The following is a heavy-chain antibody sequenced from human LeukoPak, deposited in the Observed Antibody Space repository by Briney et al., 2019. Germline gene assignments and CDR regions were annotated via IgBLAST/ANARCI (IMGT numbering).Heavy chain of an antibody. CDR3: AREPNPYCSSTSCYRNWFDP. CDR1: GGTFSSYA. V-gene: IGHV1-69*05. J-gene: IGHJ5*02. CDR2: IIPIFGTA. Sequence: AVKVSCKASGGTFSSYAISWVRQAPGQGLEWMGGIIPIFGTANYAQKFQGRVTITTDESTSTAYMELSSLRSEDTAVYYCAREPNPYCSSTSCYRNWFDPWGQGTLVTVSS. D-gene: IGHD2-2*01.